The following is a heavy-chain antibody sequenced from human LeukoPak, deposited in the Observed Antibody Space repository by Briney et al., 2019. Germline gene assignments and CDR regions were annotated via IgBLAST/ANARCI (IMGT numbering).Heavy chain of an antibody. D-gene: IGHD1-14*01. V-gene: IGHV3-11*06. J-gene: IGHJ4*02. CDR2: ISGSSSDI. CDR1: GFTFSDTY. CDR3: VRGEPSAAD. Sequence: GSLRLSCAASGFTFSDTYMSWIRQPPGKGLEWVSYISGSSSDIKYADSVKGRFTVSRDNAKNTLYVQMNSLRVEDSAVYYCVRGEPSAADWGQGTLVTVSS.